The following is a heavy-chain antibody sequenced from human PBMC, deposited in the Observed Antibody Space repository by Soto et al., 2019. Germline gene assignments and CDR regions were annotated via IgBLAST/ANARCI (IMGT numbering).Heavy chain of an antibody. CDR2: IYPGDSDT. CDR3: ARHYDYIWGSYRFSAFDI. J-gene: IGHJ3*02. CDR1: GYSFTSYW. D-gene: IGHD3-16*02. V-gene: IGHV5-51*01. Sequence: GESLKISCKGSGYSFTSYWIGWVRQMPGKGLEWMGIIYPGDSDTRYSPSFQGQVTISADKSISTAYLQWSSLKASDTAMYYCARHYDYIWGSYRFSAFDIWGQGTMVTVSS.